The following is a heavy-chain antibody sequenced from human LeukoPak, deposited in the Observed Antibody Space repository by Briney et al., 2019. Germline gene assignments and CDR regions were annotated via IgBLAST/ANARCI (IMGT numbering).Heavy chain of an antibody. V-gene: IGHV4-34*01. CDR1: GGSLSGFY. J-gene: IGHJ4*02. D-gene: IGHD3-10*01. Sequence: PSETLSLTCGVSGGSLSGFYWSWVRQPPGKGLEWIGDINHSGTTNYNPSLESRVTVEMSNNQSSLKLNFVTAADTAIYYCARDGPVSSGYSYWGQGILVTVSS. CDR2: INHSGTT. CDR3: ARDGPVSSGYSY.